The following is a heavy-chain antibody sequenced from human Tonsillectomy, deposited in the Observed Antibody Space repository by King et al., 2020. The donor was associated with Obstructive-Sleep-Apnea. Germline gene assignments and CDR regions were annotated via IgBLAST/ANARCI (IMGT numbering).Heavy chain of an antibody. V-gene: IGHV4-30-4*01. CDR3: ARDRTWIQLWSD. D-gene: IGHD5-18*01. CDR2: IYYSGST. CDR1: GGSISSGDYY. J-gene: IGHJ4*02. Sequence: VQLQESGPGLLKPSQTLSLTCTVSGGSISSGDYYWSWIRQPPGKGLEWIGYIYYSGSTYYNPALKSRVTISVDTSKNQFSLKLSSVTAADTAVYYCARDRTWIQLWSDWGQGTLVTVSS.